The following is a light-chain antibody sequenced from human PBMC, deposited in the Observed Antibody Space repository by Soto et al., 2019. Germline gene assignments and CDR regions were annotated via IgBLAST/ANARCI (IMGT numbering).Light chain of an antibody. Sequence: DIQMTQSPSTLSASVGDRVTITCRASQSISGWLAWYQQKPGKAPKLLIYKASSLESGVPSRFSGSGSGTEFTLTIRSLQPDDYATYYCQEYNSHSRYTFGQGTKLEIK. V-gene: IGKV1-5*03. J-gene: IGKJ2*01. CDR1: QSISGW. CDR2: KAS. CDR3: QEYNSHSRYT.